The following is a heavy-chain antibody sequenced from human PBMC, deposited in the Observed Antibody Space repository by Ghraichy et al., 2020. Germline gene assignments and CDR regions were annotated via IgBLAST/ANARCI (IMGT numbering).Heavy chain of an antibody. CDR1: GGTFSSYA. CDR3: ASGRAEGFSSPYYYYYGMDV. CDR2: IIPIFGTA. J-gene: IGHJ6*02. V-gene: IGHV1-69*13. Sequence: SVKVSCKASGGTFSSYAISWVRQAPGQGLEWMGGIIPIFGTANYAQKFQGRVTITADESTSTAYMELSSLRSEDTAVYYCASGRAEGFSSPYYYYYGMDVWGQGTTVTVSS.